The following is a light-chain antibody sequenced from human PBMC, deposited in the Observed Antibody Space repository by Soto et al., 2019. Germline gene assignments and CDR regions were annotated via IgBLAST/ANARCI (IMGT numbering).Light chain of an antibody. V-gene: IGKV3-15*01. Sequence: EIVMTQSPGTLSVSPGERATLSCRASQSVRSNLAWYQQKPGQAPRHLIYGASPRAAGIPARFSGCGSGTEFTPTISRLQSEEGAVDDCQHYNNWPPTFGQGNKVEVK. CDR2: GAS. J-gene: IGKJ1*01. CDR1: QSVRSN. CDR3: QHYNNWPPT.